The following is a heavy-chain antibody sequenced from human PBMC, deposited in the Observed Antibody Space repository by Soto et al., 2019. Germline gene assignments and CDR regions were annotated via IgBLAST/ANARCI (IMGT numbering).Heavy chain of an antibody. J-gene: IGHJ4*02. V-gene: IGHV3-66*01. CDR3: ARSSIAAAGNNY. CDR1: GFTVSSNY. Sequence: EVQLVESGGGLVQPGGSLRLSCAASGFTVSSNYMSWVRQAPGKGLEWVSVIYSGGSTYYADSVKGRFTISSDNSKNTLYLQMNSLRAEDTAVYYCARSSIAAAGNNYWGQGTLVTVSS. CDR2: IYSGGST. D-gene: IGHD6-13*01.